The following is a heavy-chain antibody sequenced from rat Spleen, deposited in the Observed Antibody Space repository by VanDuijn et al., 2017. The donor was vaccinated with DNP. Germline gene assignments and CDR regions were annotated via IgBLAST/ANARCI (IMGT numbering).Heavy chain of an antibody. CDR3: VRWNSGHFDY. CDR1: GFTFNTYW. J-gene: IGHJ2*01. Sequence: EVHLVETGGGLVQPGRSLKLSCVASGFTFNTYWMFWVRQAPGKGLEWITSINPDGAGTYYPESVKGRFTISRDNAENTVYLQMNSLRSEDMATYYCVRWNSGHFDYWGQGVMVTVSS. V-gene: IGHV5-58*01. D-gene: IGHD4-3*01. CDR2: INPDGAGT.